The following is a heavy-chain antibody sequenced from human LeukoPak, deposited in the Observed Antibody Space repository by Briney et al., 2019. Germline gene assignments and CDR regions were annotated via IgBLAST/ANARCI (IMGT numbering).Heavy chain of an antibody. D-gene: IGHD2-2*01. Sequence: GRSLRLPCAASGFTFDDYAMHWVRQAPGKGLEWVSGISWNSGSIGYADSVKGRFTISRDNAKNSLYLQMNSLRAEDTALYYCAKSSDVPDSVVVVPAAFDYWGQGTLVTVSS. J-gene: IGHJ4*02. V-gene: IGHV3-9*01. CDR3: AKSSDVPDSVVVVPAAFDY. CDR2: ISWNSGSI. CDR1: GFTFDDYA.